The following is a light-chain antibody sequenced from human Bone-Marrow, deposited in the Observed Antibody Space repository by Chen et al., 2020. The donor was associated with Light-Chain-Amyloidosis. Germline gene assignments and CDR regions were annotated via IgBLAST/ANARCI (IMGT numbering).Light chain of an antibody. J-gene: IGKJ3*01. V-gene: IGKV3-11*01. CDR3: QQRSNWHFT. CDR2: DAS. CDR1: QSVSSY. Sequence: EIVLTQSPATLSLSPGERATLSCRASQSVSSYLAWYQQKPGQAHRLLIYDASNRAKGIPARFSGSGSGTDFTLTISSLEPEDFAVYYCQQRSNWHFTFGPGTKVDIK.